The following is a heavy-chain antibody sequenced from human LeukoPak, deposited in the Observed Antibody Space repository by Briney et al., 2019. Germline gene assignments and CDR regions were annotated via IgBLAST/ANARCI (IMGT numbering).Heavy chain of an antibody. CDR3: ARDNSDTVKGDYSSTSYWWFDP. Sequence: GGSLRLSCAASGFTFSSYYMHWVRQAPGQGLEWMGIINPSGDTTSHAQKFQGRVTMTRDTSTSTVYMEVSSLRSEDTAVYYCARDNSDTVKGDYSSTSYWWFDPWGQGTLVTVSS. CDR1: GFTFSSYY. D-gene: IGHD6-13*01. J-gene: IGHJ5*02. CDR2: INPSGDTT. V-gene: IGHV1-46*01.